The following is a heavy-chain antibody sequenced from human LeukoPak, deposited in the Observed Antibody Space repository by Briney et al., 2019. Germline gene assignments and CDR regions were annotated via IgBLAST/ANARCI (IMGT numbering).Heavy chain of an antibody. CDR3: AKGLSGRPTC. Sequence: GGSLRLSCAASGLTFSSYAVYWVRQAPGKGLEWVSGISHSGGSTYYADSVKGRLTISRDNSKNTLYLQMNSLRAEDTAVYYCAKGLSGRPTCWGQGTLVTVSS. D-gene: IGHD1-26*01. CDR2: ISHSGGST. V-gene: IGHV3-23*01. J-gene: IGHJ4*02. CDR1: GLTFSSYA.